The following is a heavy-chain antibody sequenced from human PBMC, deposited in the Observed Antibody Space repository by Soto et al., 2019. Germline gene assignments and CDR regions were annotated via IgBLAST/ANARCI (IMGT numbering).Heavy chain of an antibody. CDR2: ISSSSSYT. J-gene: IGHJ4*02. D-gene: IGHD5-18*01. CDR1: GFTFSAYG. V-gene: IGHV3-11*05. Sequence: GGSLRLSCAASGFTFSAYGIHWVRQAPGKGLEWVSYISSSSSYTNYADSVKGRFTISRDNAKNSRYLQMNSLRAEDTAVYYCARDWVDTAMVPSFDYWGQGTLVTVSS. CDR3: ARDWVDTAMVPSFDY.